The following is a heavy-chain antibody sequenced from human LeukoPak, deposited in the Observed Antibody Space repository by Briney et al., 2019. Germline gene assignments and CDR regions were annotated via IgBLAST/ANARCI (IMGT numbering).Heavy chain of an antibody. J-gene: IGHJ4*02. CDR2: ISAYNGNT. Sequence: ASVKVSCKASGGTFSSYGISWVRQAPGQGLEWMGWISAYNGNTNYAQKLQGRVTMTTDTSTSTAYMELRSLRSDDTAVYYCARDNGLSYCSSTSCPNYFDYWGQGTLVTVSS. V-gene: IGHV1-18*01. CDR3: ARDNGLSYCSSTSCPNYFDY. CDR1: GGTFSSYG. D-gene: IGHD2-2*01.